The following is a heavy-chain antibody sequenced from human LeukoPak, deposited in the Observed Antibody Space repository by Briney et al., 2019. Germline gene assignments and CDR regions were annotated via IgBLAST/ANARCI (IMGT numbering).Heavy chain of an antibody. V-gene: IGHV4-59*08. D-gene: IGHD3-22*01. CDR3: ASSSSSGYYRDAFDI. CDR1: SGSISSYY. J-gene: IGHJ3*02. CDR2: IYYSGST. Sequence: SETLSLTCTVSSGSISSYYWSWIRQPPGKGLEWIGYIYYSGSTNYNPSLKSRVTISVDTSKNQFSLKLSSVTAADTAVYYCASSSSSGYYRDAFDIWAKGQWSPSLQ.